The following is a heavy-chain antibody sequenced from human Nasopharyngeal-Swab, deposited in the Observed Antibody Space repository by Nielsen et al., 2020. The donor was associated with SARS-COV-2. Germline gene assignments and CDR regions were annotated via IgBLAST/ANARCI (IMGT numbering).Heavy chain of an antibody. CDR2: IYYSGLT. Sequence: SETLSLTCSVSGDSITNTAYYWGWIRQPPGKGLEWIANIYYSGLTYNNPSLKSRVTISVDTSQNKLSLRLRSVTTADTAVYYCARTTHYDYVWGSHRPPNYFDSWGQGTLVTVSS. D-gene: IGHD3-16*01. CDR3: ARTTHYDYVWGSHRPPNYFDS. J-gene: IGHJ4*02. V-gene: IGHV4-39*01. CDR1: GDSITNTAYY.